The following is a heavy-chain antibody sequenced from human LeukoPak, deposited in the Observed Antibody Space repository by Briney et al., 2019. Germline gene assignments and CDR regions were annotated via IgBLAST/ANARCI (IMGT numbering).Heavy chain of an antibody. D-gene: IGHD2-15*01. CDR2: VSYDGTNK. CDR1: GLTFSNYW. CDR3: AKEWAKSRGWGICSGGSCPFDP. V-gene: IGHV3-30*18. J-gene: IGHJ5*02. Sequence: GGSLRLSCAASGLTFSNYWAHWVRQAPGKGLEWVAVVSYDGTNKQYADSVKGRFTISRDNSKNTQYLQMNSLRPEDTAVYYCAKEWAKSRGWGICSGGSCPFDPWGQGSLVTVSS.